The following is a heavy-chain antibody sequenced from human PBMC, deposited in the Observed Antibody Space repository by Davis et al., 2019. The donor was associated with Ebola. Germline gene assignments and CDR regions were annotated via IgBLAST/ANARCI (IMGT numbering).Heavy chain of an antibody. CDR1: GGSISSSSYY. CDR2: IYYSGST. CDR3: ARHVVVPEYGMDV. V-gene: IGHV4-39*01. Sequence: SETLSLTCTVSGGSISSSSYYWGWIRQPPGKGLEWIGSIYYSGSTNYNPSLKSRVTISVDTSKNQFSLKLSSVTAADTAVYYCARHVVVPEYGMDVWGQGTTVTVSS. D-gene: IGHD2-2*01. J-gene: IGHJ6*02.